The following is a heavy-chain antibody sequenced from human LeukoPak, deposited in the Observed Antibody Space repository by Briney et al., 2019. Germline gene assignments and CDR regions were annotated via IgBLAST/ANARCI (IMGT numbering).Heavy chain of an antibody. CDR1: GYTFTSYG. J-gene: IGHJ4*02. Sequence: ASVKVSCKASGYTFTSYGISWVRQAPGQGLEWMGWTSAYNGNTNYAQKLQGRVTMTTDTSTSTAYMELRSLRSDDTAVYYCAILRFLEWSHPWWGQGTLVTVSS. CDR2: TSAYNGNT. CDR3: AILRFLEWSHPW. V-gene: IGHV1-18*01. D-gene: IGHD3-3*01.